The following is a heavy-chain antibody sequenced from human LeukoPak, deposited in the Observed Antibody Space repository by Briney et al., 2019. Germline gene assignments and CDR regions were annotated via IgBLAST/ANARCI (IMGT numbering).Heavy chain of an antibody. CDR3: ARVWLCGGDCYHFDY. V-gene: IGHV1-46*01. J-gene: IGHJ4*02. CDR1: GYTFTTYY. CDR2: INPSGGST. Sequence: ASVKVSCKASGYTFTTYYMHWVRQAPGQGLEWMGIINPSGGSTTYAQRFQGRVTMTRDTSTSTVYMDLSSLRSEDTAMYYCARVWLCGGDCYHFDYWGQGTLVTVSS. D-gene: IGHD2-21*02.